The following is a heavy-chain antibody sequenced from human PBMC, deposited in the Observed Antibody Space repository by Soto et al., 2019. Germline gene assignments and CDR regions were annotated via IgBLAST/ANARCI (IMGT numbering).Heavy chain of an antibody. CDR3: ARRSLSITIFGGHFDP. V-gene: IGHV4-34*01. CDR1: GGSFSGYY. J-gene: IGHJ5*02. D-gene: IGHD3-3*01. Sequence: QVQLQQWGAGLLKPSETLSLTCAVYGGSFSGYYWSWIRQPPGKRLEWIGEINHSGSTNYNPSLKSRVTISVDTSKNQFSLKLSSVTAADTAVYYCARRSLSITIFGGHFDPWGQGTLVTVSS. CDR2: INHSGST.